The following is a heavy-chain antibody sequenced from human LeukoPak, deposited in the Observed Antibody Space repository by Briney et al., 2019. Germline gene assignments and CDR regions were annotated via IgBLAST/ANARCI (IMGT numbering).Heavy chain of an antibody. J-gene: IGHJ6*02. D-gene: IGHD6-19*01. CDR3: AKAEGAVAGYYYYGMDV. V-gene: IGHV3-21*04. Sequence: GGSLRLSCAASGFTFSSYSMNWVRQAPGKGLEWVSSISSSSSYIYYADSVKGRFTISRDNSKNTLYLQVNSLRAEDTAVYYCAKAEGAVAGYYYYGMDVWGQGTTVTVSS. CDR1: GFTFSSYS. CDR2: ISSSSSYI.